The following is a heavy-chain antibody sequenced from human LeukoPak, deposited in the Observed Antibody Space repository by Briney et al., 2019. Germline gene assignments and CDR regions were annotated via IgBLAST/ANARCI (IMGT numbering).Heavy chain of an antibody. CDR1: GFTFSSYS. V-gene: IGHV3-21*01. J-gene: IGHJ4*02. Sequence: GGSLRLSCAASGFTFSSYSMNWVRQAPGKGLEWVSSISSSSSYIYYADSVKGRFTISRDNAKNSLYLQMNSLRAEDTAVYYCARMVPAAPSCFDYWGQGTLVTVSS. CDR3: ARMVPAAPSCFDY. CDR2: ISSSSSYI. D-gene: IGHD2-2*01.